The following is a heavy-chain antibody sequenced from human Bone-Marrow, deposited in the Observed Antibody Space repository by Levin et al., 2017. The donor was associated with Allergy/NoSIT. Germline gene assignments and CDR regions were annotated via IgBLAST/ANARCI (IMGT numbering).Heavy chain of an antibody. CDR3: AKGSGGNEVTEPNYIFDY. D-gene: IGHD1-14*01. CDR1: GFTFSSYA. CDR2: ISGSGGST. V-gene: IGHV3-23*01. J-gene: IGHJ4*02. Sequence: PGGSLRLSCAASGFTFSSYAMSWVRQAPGKGLEWVSAISGSGGSTYYADSVKGRFTISRDNSKNTLYLQMNSLRAEDTAVYYCAKGSGGNEVTEPNYIFDYWGQGTLVTVSS.